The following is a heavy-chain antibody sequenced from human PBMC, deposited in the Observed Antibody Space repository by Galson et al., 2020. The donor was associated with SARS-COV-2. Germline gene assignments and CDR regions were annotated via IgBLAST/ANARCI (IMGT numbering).Heavy chain of an antibody. D-gene: IGHD3-10*02. CDR1: GDSFSTDA. CDR3: ARGVHTRFDTFDV. V-gene: IGHV1-69*13. CDR2: IIPIFGTA. Sequence: SVKVSCKAFGDSFSTDAISWVRQAPGQGLEWMGGIIPIFGTAKYAQKFQGRVTITADEITSAAYMELSSLRSDDTALYFCARGVHTRFDTFDVWGQGTMVNVSS. J-gene: IGHJ3*01.